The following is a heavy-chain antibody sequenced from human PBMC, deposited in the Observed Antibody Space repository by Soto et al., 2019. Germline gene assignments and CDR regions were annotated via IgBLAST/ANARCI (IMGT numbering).Heavy chain of an antibody. D-gene: IGHD2-15*01. CDR1: GFIVSDTY. CDR3: AREPRFCRGGSCSITGDAYDI. Sequence: EVQLVESGGGLVQPGGSLRLSCTASGFIVSDTYVNWVRQAPGKGLEWVSVISNRGDTQYADSVRGRFSLSREISHKTLHLQMNNRGGGDTAVYYCAREPRFCRGGSCSITGDAYDIWGQGTMVTVSS. J-gene: IGHJ3*02. CDR2: ISNRGDT. V-gene: IGHV3-66*01.